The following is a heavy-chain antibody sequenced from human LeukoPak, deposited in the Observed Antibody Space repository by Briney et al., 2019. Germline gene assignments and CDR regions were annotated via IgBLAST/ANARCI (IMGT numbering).Heavy chain of an antibody. CDR1: GGSISSYY. Sequence: PSETLSLTCTVSGGSISSYYWSWIRQPPGKGLEWVANMKQDGSEQYYVDSVKGRFTISRDNAKNSLYLQMNSLRAEDTALYYCARDLHYYDSSGYRLDIWGQGTMVTVSS. J-gene: IGHJ3*02. D-gene: IGHD3-22*01. V-gene: IGHV3-7*03. CDR2: MKQDGSEQ. CDR3: ARDLHYYDSSGYRLDI.